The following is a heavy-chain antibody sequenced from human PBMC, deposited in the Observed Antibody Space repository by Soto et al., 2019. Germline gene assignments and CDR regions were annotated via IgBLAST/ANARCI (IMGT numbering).Heavy chain of an antibody. CDR1: GGTFSSYA. Sequence: SVKVSCKASGGTFSSYAISWVRQAPGQGLEWMGGIIPIFGTANYAQKFQGRVTITADESTSTAYMELSSLRSEDTAVYYCARHRPGGYIGSSNYYYYGMDVWGQGTTVTVSS. CDR2: IIPIFGTA. CDR3: ARHRPGGYIGSSNYYYYGMDV. J-gene: IGHJ6*02. V-gene: IGHV1-69*13. D-gene: IGHD6-6*01.